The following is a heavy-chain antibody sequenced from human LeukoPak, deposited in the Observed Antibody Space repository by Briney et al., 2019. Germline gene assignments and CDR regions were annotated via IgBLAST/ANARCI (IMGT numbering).Heavy chain of an antibody. D-gene: IGHD3-10*01. CDR2: INPDTSEI. CDR3: VRSHHPGGWFDP. Sequence: GGSLRLSCEASGFTFSSSWMSWVRQGPGKGLEWVASINPDTSEIHYVDAVRGRFTISRDNAKNSLYLQMSSLTADDTALYYCVRSHHPGGWFDPWGQGTLVTVSS. CDR1: GFTFSSSW. V-gene: IGHV3-7*01. J-gene: IGHJ5*02.